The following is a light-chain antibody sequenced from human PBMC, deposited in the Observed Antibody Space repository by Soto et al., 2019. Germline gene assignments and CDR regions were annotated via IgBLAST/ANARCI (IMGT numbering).Light chain of an antibody. Sequence: QSALTQPPSASRSPGQSVTISCTGSSSDIGAYDYVSWYQQFPGKAPKLIIYEVNARPSGVPERFSGSKSGNTPSLTVSGHQFEGEADYTCSSYAAAKNFVVFGGGTKPPVL. J-gene: IGLJ2*01. V-gene: IGLV2-8*02. CDR2: EVN. CDR1: SSDIGAYDY. CDR3: SSYAAAKNFVV.